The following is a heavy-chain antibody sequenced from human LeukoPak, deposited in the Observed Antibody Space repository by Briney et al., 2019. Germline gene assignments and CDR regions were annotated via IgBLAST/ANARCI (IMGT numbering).Heavy chain of an antibody. CDR1: GFTFSEYY. D-gene: IGHD6-19*01. CDR2: ISSTADIV. J-gene: IGHJ4*02. Sequence: GGSLRLSCAASGFTFSEYYMSWIRQAPGKGLEWVSDISSTADIVSYADFVLGRFTISRDNGDDPLSLQLNNLRAEDTAVYHCARETVAGTFDYWSQGTLVTVSS. V-gene: IGHV3-11*01. CDR3: ARETVAGTFDY.